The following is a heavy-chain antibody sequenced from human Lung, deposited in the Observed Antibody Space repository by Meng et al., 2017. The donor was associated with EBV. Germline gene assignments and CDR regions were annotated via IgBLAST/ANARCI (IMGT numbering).Heavy chain of an antibody. J-gene: IGHJ4*02. CDR1: GGAVISGGYY. Sequence: QVPLQESGPGLVQPSQTLSLTCTVSGGAVISGGYYWSWTRQQPGKGLEWIGYIYYTGSSFYNPSLKSRVTISVDTSKNQFSLNLSSVTAADTAVYYCANAGRFGESLGDYWGQGILVTVSS. V-gene: IGHV4-31*03. D-gene: IGHD3-10*01. CDR3: ANAGRFGESLGDY. CDR2: IYYTGSS.